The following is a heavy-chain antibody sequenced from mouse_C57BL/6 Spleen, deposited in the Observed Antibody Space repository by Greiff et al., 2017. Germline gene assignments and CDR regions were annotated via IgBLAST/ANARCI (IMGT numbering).Heavy chain of an antibody. CDR3: ARGNFYYCNRDFDY. D-gene: IGHD2-1*01. J-gene: IGHJ2*01. V-gene: IGHV1-55*01. CDR2: IYPGSGST. Sequence: QVQLQQPGAELVKPGASVKMSCKASGYTFTSYWITWVKQRPGQGLEWIGDIYPGSGSTNYNEKFKSKATLTVDTSSSTAYMQLSSLTSEDSAVYYCARGNFYYCNRDFDYWGQGTTLTVSS. CDR1: GYTFTSYW.